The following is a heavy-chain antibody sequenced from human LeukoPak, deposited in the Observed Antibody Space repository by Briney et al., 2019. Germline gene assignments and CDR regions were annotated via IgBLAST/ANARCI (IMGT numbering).Heavy chain of an antibody. CDR1: GYSISSGYY. V-gene: IGHV4-38-2*01. D-gene: IGHD6-19*01. CDR3: ARLTAVALIDY. CDR2: IYHSGST. J-gene: IGHJ4*02. Sequence: SETLSLTCAVSGYSISSGYYWGWIRQPPGKGLEWIGSIYHSGSTYYNPSLKSRVTISVDTSKNQFSLKLSSVTAADTAVYYCARLTAVALIDYWGQGTLVSVSS.